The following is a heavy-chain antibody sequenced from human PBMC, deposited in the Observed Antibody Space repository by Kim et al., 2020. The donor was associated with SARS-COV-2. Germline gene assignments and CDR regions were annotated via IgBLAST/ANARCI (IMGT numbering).Heavy chain of an antibody. CDR1: GGTFSSYA. CDR2: IIPILGIA. J-gene: IGHJ5*02. D-gene: IGHD5-18*01. V-gene: IGHV1-69*04. Sequence: SVKVSCKASGGTFSSYAISWVRQAPGQGLEWMGRIIPILGIANYAQKFQGRVTITADKSTSTAYMELSSLRSEDTAVYYCARDLRLVDTAMGEGWFDPWGQGTLVTVSS. CDR3: ARDLRLVDTAMGEGWFDP.